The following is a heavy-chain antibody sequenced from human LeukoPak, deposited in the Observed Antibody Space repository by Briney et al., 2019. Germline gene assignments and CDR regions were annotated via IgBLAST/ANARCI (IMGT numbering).Heavy chain of an antibody. D-gene: IGHD1-1*01. Sequence: GGSLRLSCAASGFTVSSNYMSWVRQAPGKGLEWVSVIYSGGSIYYVDSVKGRFTISRDNSKNTLYLQMNSLRAEDTAVYYCAREGPTTGTTLAYYFDYWGQGTLVTVSS. CDR1: GFTVSSNY. CDR3: AREGPTTGTTLAYYFDY. V-gene: IGHV3-66*01. CDR2: IYSGGSI. J-gene: IGHJ4*02.